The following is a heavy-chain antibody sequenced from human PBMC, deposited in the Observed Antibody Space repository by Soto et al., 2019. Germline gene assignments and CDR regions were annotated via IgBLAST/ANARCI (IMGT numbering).Heavy chain of an antibody. CDR3: ARLSWDTAMAFDY. V-gene: IGHV4-39*01. J-gene: IGHJ4*02. CDR2: VSSSGNS. Sequence: ETLSLTCTVSGDSISSATHYWNWIRQHPGKGLEWIGYVSSSGNSYYNPSLKSRVTISVDTSKNQFSLKLSSVTAADTAVYYCARLSWDTAMAFDYWGQGTLVTVSS. D-gene: IGHD5-18*01. CDR1: GDSISSATHY.